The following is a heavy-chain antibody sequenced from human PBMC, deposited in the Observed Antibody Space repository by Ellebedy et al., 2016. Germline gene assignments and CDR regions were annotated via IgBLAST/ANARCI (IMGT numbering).Heavy chain of an antibody. D-gene: IGHD3-10*01. CDR2: IYPGDSDT. V-gene: IGHV5-51*01. CDR3: ARRGITMVRGVPYGMDV. CDR1: GSSFTSYW. Sequence: GESLKISXKGSGSSFTSYWIGWVRQMPGKGLEWMGIIYPGDSDTRYSPSFQGQVTISADKSISTAYLQWSSLKASDTAMYYCARRGITMVRGVPYGMDVWGQGTTVTVSS. J-gene: IGHJ6*02.